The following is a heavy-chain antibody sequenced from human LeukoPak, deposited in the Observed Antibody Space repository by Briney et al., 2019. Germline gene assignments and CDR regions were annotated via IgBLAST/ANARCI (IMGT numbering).Heavy chain of an antibody. CDR3: AKIAFSWVSCTIDY. CDR2: LTNSGGST. D-gene: IGHD2-8*01. J-gene: IGHJ4*02. CDR1: GFTFTNYA. V-gene: IGHV3-23*01. Sequence: GGSLRLSCAASGFTFTNYAMSWVRQAPGKGLEGVSGLTNSGGSTYYADSVKGRFTISRDNSKNTLYLQMNSLRAEDTALYYCAKIAFSWVSCTIDYWGQGTLVTVSS.